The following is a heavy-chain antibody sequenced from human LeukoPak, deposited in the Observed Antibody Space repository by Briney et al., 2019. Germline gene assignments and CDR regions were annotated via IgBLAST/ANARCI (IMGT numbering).Heavy chain of an antibody. CDR3: ARAAYGSSWYFDY. V-gene: IGHV3-7*01. CDR1: GFTFSSYW. D-gene: IGHD6-13*01. J-gene: IGHJ4*02. Sequence: GGSLRLSCAASGFTFSSYWMSWVRQAPGKGQEWVANIKQDGSEKYYVDSVKGRFTISRDNAKNSLYLQMNSLRAEDTAVYYCARAAYGSSWYFDYWDQGNLVTVSS. CDR2: IKQDGSEK.